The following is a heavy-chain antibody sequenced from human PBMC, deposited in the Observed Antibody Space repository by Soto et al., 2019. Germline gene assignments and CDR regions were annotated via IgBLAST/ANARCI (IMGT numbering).Heavy chain of an antibody. V-gene: IGHV3-23*01. J-gene: IGHJ4*02. CDR2: ISGSGGST. Sequence: EVQLLESGGGLVQPGGSLRLSCAASGFTFSNYAVTWVRQAPGKGLEWVSTISGSGGSTYYADSVKGRFTISRDNSKNTLYLQMNSLRAEDRAVYYCAIAQGSSRDEIDYWGQGTLVTVSS. CDR3: AIAQGSSRDEIDY. CDR1: GFTFSNYA. D-gene: IGHD6-13*01.